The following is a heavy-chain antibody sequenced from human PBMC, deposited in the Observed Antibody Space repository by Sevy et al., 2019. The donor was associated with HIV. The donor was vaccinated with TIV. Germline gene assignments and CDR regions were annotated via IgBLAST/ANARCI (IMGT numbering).Heavy chain of an antibody. J-gene: IGHJ6*03. D-gene: IGHD3-22*01. CDR2: ISGSGSRT. CDR3: AEGGGGHYDPDEIGYYFYYYNMDV. V-gene: IGHV3-23*01. Sequence: GGSLRLSCAVSGFSFDSYGMTWVRQAPGKGLEWVSGISGSGSRTYYADSVKGRFIISRDNSKNTLDLQMNSLRSEDTALYYCAEGGGGHYDPDEIGYYFYYYNMDVWGKGTTVTVSS. CDR1: GFSFDSYG.